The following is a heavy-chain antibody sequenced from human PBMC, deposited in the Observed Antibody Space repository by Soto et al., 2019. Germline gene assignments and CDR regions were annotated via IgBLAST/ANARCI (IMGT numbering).Heavy chain of an antibody. V-gene: IGHV3-74*01. CDR3: VRDNNWSFDY. CDR2: IGPDGSNI. D-gene: IGHD1-1*01. J-gene: IGHJ4*02. Sequence: PWGSLRLSCSASGFIFSSHWMHWCRQAPGKGLVGVSHIGPDGSNIWEADSVQGRFTISRDNARNRLYLQMNSLRDEDTAIYYCVRDNNWSFDYWGQGILVTVSS. CDR1: GFIFSSHW.